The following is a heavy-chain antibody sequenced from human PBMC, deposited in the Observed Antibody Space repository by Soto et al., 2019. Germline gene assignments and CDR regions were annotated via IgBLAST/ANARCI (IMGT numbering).Heavy chain of an antibody. Sequence: EVQLVESGGGLVQPGGSLRLSCAASGFTFSSYWMSWVRQAPGKGLEWVANIKQDGSEKYYVDSVKGRFTISRDNAKNSLYLQMNSLRAEDTAVYYCARPPYSGSYYRDAFDIGGQGTMVTVSS. CDR2: IKQDGSEK. J-gene: IGHJ3*02. CDR3: ARPPYSGSYYRDAFDI. V-gene: IGHV3-7*01. CDR1: GFTFSSYW. D-gene: IGHD1-26*01.